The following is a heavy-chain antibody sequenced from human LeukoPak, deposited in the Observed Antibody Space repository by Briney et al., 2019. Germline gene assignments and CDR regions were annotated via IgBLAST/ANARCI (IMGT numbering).Heavy chain of an antibody. J-gene: IGHJ4*02. D-gene: IGHD2-2*01. V-gene: IGHV3-74*01. Sequence: GGSLRLSCAASGFTFSRYWMHWVRQAPGKGLVWVSRINSDGSYTSYADFVKGRFTISRDNAKNTVYLQMSRLRAEDTAVYYCARICSTTDCLISAWGQGTLVTVSS. CDR1: GFTFSRYW. CDR3: ARICSTTDCLISA. CDR2: INSDGSYT.